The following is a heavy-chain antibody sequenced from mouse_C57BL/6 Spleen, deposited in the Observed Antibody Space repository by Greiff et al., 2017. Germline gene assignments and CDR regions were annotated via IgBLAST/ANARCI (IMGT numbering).Heavy chain of an antibody. D-gene: IGHD2-3*01. CDR1: GYAFSSSW. J-gene: IGHJ2*01. CDR3: ARSPDGYYDY. Sequence: QVTLKESGPELVKPGASVKISCKASGYAFSSSWMNWVKQRPGKGLEWIGRIYPGDGDTNYNGKFKGKATLTADRSSSTAYMQLSSLTSEDSAVYFCARSPDGYYDYWGQGTTLTVSS. V-gene: IGHV1-82*01. CDR2: IYPGDGDT.